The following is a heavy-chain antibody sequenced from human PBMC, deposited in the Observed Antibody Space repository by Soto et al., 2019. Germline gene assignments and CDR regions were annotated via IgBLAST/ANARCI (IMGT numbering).Heavy chain of an antibody. D-gene: IGHD3-10*01. V-gene: IGHV3-20*04. Sequence: ETLSLTCTVSGGSISSGGYYWSWIRQHPGKGLEWVSGINWNGGSPGYAVSVKGRFTISRDNAKNSLYLQMNSLRAEDTAFYYCARAGYYYGSGSYRPHYFDYWGQGTLVTVSS. CDR1: GGSISSGGYY. CDR2: INWNGGSP. J-gene: IGHJ4*02. CDR3: ARAGYYYGSGSYRPHYFDY.